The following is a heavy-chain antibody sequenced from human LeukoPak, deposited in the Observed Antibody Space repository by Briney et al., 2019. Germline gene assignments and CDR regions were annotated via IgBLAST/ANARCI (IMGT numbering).Heavy chain of an antibody. CDR1: GVTLSDHH. D-gene: IGHD3-10*01. Sequence: GRSLRLSCAASGVTLSDHHMDWVRQAPGKGLEWVGRTRDKARGYTTEYAASVEGRFTISRDDSKTLVYLQMNSLKTEDTAVYYCALPPSMVRGPDLYFDYWGQGTLVTVSS. CDR3: ALPPSMVRGPDLYFDY. CDR2: TRDKARGYTT. V-gene: IGHV3-72*01. J-gene: IGHJ4*02.